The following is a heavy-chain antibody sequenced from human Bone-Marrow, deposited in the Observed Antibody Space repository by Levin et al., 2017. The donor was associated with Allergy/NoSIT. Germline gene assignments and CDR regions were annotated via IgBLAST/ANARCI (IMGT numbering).Heavy chain of an antibody. Sequence: SVKVSCKATGVSFSNSAITWVRQAPGQGLEWMGGIIPMYGTAHYAQQFQGRVTITADESTNTAYMELSGLRSEDTAVYLCARGSSNWLPTDDWGQGTLVTVSS. D-gene: IGHD6-13*01. CDR3: ARGSSNWLPTDD. CDR2: IIPMYGTA. J-gene: IGHJ4*02. CDR1: GVSFSNSA. V-gene: IGHV1-69*13.